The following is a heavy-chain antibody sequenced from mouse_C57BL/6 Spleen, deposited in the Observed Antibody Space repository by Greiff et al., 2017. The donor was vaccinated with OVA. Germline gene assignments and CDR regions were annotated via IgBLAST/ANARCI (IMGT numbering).Heavy chain of an antibody. CDR2: IYPGDGDT. CDR3: APYDSYAMDY. J-gene: IGHJ4*01. CDR1: GYAFSSSW. Sequence: QVQLQQSGPELVKPGASVKISCKASGYAFSSSWMNWVKQRPGKGLEWIGRIYPGDGDTNYNGKFKGKATLTADKSSSTAYMQLSSLTSEDSAVYFCAPYDSYAMDYWGQGTSVTVSS. D-gene: IGHD2-10*02. V-gene: IGHV1-82*01.